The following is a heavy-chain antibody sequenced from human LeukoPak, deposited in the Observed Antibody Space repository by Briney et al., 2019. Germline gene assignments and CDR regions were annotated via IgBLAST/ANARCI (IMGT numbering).Heavy chain of an antibody. CDR2: ISSSGSAM. J-gene: IGHJ4*02. D-gene: IGHD6-19*01. CDR3: ARLDTGWYNFDY. V-gene: IGHV3-48*03. Sequence: GGSLRLSCAASGFTFSSYEMNWVRQAPGKGLEWVSYISSSGSAMHYVASVKGRFTISRDNAKNSLHLQMNSLRAEDTAVYYCARLDTGWYNFDYWGQGTLVTVSS. CDR1: GFTFSSYE.